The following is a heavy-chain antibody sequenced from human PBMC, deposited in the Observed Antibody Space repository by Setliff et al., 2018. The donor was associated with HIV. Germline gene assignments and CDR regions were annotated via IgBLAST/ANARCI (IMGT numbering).Heavy chain of an antibody. CDR2: ISHRGDL. CDR3: VRRGPHGPDLGYKAEGIDH. J-gene: IGHJ5*02. V-gene: IGHV4-39*01. CDR1: GDSITRSRYW. D-gene: IGHD3-16*01. Sequence: SETLSLTCNVSGDSITRSRYWWGWIRQSPGKGLQWLADISHRGDLAYRESLKRRLTISRDTSKNQISLRLTSVTAADTAVYYCVRRGPHGPDLGYKAEGIDHWGQGVLVTVSS.